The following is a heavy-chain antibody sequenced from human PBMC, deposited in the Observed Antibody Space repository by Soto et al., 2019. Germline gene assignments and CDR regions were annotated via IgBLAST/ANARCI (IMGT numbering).Heavy chain of an antibody. J-gene: IGHJ4*02. V-gene: IGHV3-30*18. CDR1: GFTFSSYG. Sequence: GGSLRLSCAASGFTFSSYGMHWVRQAPGKGLEWGAVISYDGSNKYYAASVKGRFTISRDNSKNTLYLQMNSLRAEDTAVYYCAKFSYDSSGYLFDYWGQGTLVTVSS. CDR3: AKFSYDSSGYLFDY. D-gene: IGHD3-22*01. CDR2: ISYDGSNK.